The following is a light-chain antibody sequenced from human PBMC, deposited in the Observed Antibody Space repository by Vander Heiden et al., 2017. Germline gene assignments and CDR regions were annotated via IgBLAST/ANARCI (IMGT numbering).Light chain of an antibody. CDR3: QQHKSYSMYT. Sequence: DIQMTQSPSTLSASVGDRVTITCRASQSISSWLAWYQQKPGKAPKLLIYKASSLESGVPSRFSGSGYGTEFTLTISSRQPDDFATYYCQQHKSYSMYTFGQGTKLEIK. CDR2: KAS. V-gene: IGKV1-5*03. J-gene: IGKJ2*01. CDR1: QSISSW.